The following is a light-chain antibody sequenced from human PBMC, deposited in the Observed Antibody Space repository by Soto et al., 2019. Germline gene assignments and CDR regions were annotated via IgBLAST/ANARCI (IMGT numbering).Light chain of an antibody. CDR1: QSISSY. CDR3: QQYNSYSWT. CDR2: AAS. J-gene: IGKJ1*01. Sequence: DIQMTQSPSSLSAYVGDRVTITCRASQSISSYLNWYQQKPGKAPKLLIYAASSLQSGVPSRFSGSGSGTEFTLTISSLQPDDFATYYCQQYNSYSWTFGQGTKVDIK. V-gene: IGKV1-39*01.